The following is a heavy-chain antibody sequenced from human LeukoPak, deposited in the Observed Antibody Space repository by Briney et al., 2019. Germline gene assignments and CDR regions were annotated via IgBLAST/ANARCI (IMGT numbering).Heavy chain of an antibody. CDR1: GGSFSGYY. D-gene: IGHD2-15*01. Sequence: PSETLSLTCAVYGGSFSGYYWSLIRQPPGKGLEWIGEINHSGSTNYNPSLKSRVTISVDTSKNQFSLKLSSVTAADTAVYYCARVKVSYCSGGSCYHPVFDYWGQGTLVTVSS. V-gene: IGHV4-34*01. J-gene: IGHJ4*02. CDR3: ARVKVSYCSGGSCYHPVFDY. CDR2: INHSGST.